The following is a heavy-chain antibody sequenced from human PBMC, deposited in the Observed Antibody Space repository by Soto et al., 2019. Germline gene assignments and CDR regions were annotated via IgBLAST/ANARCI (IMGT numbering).Heavy chain of an antibody. Sequence: QVQLVQSGAEVKKPGSSVKVSCKASGGTFSSYTFSWVRQAPGQGLECMGRIVPILGIGNYAQKFQGSVTITADKSTSTAYMELSSLRSEDTAVYYCAREIAVAGKTSDVFDIWGQGTMVTVSS. D-gene: IGHD6-19*01. V-gene: IGHV1-69*02. CDR2: IVPILGIG. J-gene: IGHJ3*02. CDR3: AREIAVAGKTSDVFDI. CDR1: GGTFSSYT.